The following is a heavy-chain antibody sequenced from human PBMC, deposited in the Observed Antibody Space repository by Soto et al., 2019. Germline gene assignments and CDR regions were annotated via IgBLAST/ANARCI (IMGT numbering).Heavy chain of an antibody. CDR3: ARVTSMVRGVIDNWFDP. CDR1: GGTFSSYA. J-gene: IGHJ5*02. CDR2: IIPMYGPA. D-gene: IGHD3-10*01. Sequence: LVQSGAEVKKPGSSVTVSCKASGGTFSSYAIHWVRXXXXXGLEWMGGIIPMYGPAKYAQRFQGRVTITADESTTTVYMELTSLTSQDTAVYYCARVTSMVRGVIDNWFDPWGHGTLVTVSS. V-gene: IGHV1-69*01.